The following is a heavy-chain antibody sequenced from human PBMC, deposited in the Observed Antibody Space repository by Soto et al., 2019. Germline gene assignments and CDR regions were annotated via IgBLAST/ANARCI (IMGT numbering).Heavy chain of an antibody. CDR2: IYSSGSI. Sequence: QVQLQESGPGLVKPSETLSLTCTVSGDSISTYYWYWIRQSPGKGLEWIGCIYSSGSIYYNPSLKSRVTISEDTSKNQFSLRLRSVSAADTAVYYCGRDGARAWGVDVWGQGTTVTVSS. D-gene: IGHD3-16*01. CDR1: GDSISTYY. J-gene: IGHJ6*02. V-gene: IGHV4-59*01. CDR3: GRDGARAWGVDV.